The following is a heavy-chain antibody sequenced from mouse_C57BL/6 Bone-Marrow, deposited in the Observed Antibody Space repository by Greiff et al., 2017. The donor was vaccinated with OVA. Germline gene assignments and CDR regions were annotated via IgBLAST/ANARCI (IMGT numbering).Heavy chain of an antibody. J-gene: IGHJ2*01. V-gene: IGHV14-4*01. CDR3: TSYGNFDY. Sequence: VQLQQSGAELVRPGASVKLSCTASGFNIKDDYMHWVKQRPAQGLEWIGWIDPENGDTEYASKFQGKATITADTSSNTAYLQLSSLTSEDTAGYYCTSYGNFDYWGQGTTLTVSS. CDR2: IDPENGDT. CDR1: GFNIKDDY. D-gene: IGHD2-1*01.